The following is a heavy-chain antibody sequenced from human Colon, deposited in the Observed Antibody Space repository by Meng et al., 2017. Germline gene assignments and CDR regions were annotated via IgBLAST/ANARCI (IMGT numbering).Heavy chain of an antibody. CDR3: ARDSGYDKNWFDP. J-gene: IGHJ5*02. Sequence: LQWSGPGRVRPSETLSLTCTVTCGSVINNIYYWSWIRQPPGKGLEWIGFIYYSGSTNYNPSLKSRVTISVDTSKNQFSLKVSSVTAADTAVYYCARDSGYDKNWFDPWGQGTLVTVSS. V-gene: IGHV4-61*01. D-gene: IGHD5-12*01. CDR1: CGSVINNIYY. CDR2: IYYSGST.